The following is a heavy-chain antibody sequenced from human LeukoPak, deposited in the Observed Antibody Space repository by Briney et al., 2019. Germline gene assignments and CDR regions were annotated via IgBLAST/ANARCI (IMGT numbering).Heavy chain of an antibody. J-gene: IGHJ4*02. V-gene: IGHV4-39*01. CDR2: IYYSGST. D-gene: IGHD6-19*01. CDR3: AKRGAGPFDY. Sequence: SETLSLTCIVSGGSISNKDFYWGWIRQPPGKGLEWIGSIYYSGSTYYNPSLKSRATISVETANNQFSLKLRSVTAADTAVYYCAKRGAGPFDYWGQGTLVTVSS. CDR1: GGSISNKDFY.